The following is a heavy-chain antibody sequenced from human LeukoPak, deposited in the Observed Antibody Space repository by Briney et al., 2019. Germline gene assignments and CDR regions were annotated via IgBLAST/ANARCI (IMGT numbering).Heavy chain of an antibody. V-gene: IGHV4-59*01. CDR3: ARRHYGSGSYYNDDAFDI. Sequence: SETLSLTCTVSGGSISSYYWSWIRQPPGKGLEWIGYIYYRGSTNYNPSLKSRVTISVDTSKNQFSLKLSSVTAADTAVYYCARRHYGSGSYYNDDAFDIWGQGTMVTVSS. D-gene: IGHD3-10*01. J-gene: IGHJ3*02. CDR1: GGSISSYY. CDR2: IYYRGST.